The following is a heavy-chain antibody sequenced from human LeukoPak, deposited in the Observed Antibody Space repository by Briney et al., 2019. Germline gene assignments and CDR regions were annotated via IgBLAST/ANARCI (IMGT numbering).Heavy chain of an antibody. CDR2: IRSESSST. V-gene: IGHV3-48*01. Sequence: GGSLRLSCAASGFTFSRYTMNWVRQAPGKEVEWISNIRSESSSTTYADSVKGRFTISRDNAKNSLYLQINSLRAEDTAVYYCVRDLNWAFDYWGKGTLVTVSS. CDR1: GFTFSRYT. D-gene: IGHD3-16*01. J-gene: IGHJ4*02. CDR3: VRDLNWAFDY.